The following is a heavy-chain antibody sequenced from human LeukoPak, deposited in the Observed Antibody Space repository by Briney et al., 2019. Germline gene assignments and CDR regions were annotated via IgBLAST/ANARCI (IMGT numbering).Heavy chain of an antibody. Sequence: SGKVSCKASGGTFSSYAISWVRQAPGQGLKWMGGIIPIFGTANYAQKFQGRVTITADESTSTAYMELSSLRSEDTAVYYCASGRGQRGYSYGYDYWGQGTLVTVSS. CDR2: IIPIFGTA. CDR3: ASGRGQRGYSYGYDY. J-gene: IGHJ4*02. CDR1: GGTFSSYA. V-gene: IGHV1-69*13. D-gene: IGHD5-18*01.